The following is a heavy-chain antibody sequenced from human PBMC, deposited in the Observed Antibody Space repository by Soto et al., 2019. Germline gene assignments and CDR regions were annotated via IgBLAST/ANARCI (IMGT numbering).Heavy chain of an antibody. CDR1: GSPISSGGYS. D-gene: IGHD2-21*01. CDR3: ARGPPLLW. V-gene: IGHV4-30-2*01. CDR2: IYHSGST. Sequence: PSETLSVTCAVSGSPISSGGYSWSWIRQPPGKGLECIGYIYHSGSTYYNPSLKSRVTISVDRSKNQFSLKLSSVTAADTAVYYCARGPPLLWWSQGTLITVS. J-gene: IGHJ4*02.